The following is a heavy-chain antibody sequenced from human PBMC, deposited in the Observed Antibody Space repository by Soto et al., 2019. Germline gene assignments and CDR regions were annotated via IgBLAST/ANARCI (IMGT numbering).Heavy chain of an antibody. CDR3: AGGPYFGPDY. D-gene: IGHD3-9*01. CDR1: GGSISSSSYY. V-gene: IGHV4-39*01. Sequence: PSETLSLTCTVSGGSISSSSYYWGWIRQPPGKGLEWIGSIYYSGSTYYNPSLKSRVTISVDTSKNQLSLKLRSVTAADTAVYYCAGGPYFGPDYKGQGTLVPVSS. J-gene: IGHJ4*02. CDR2: IYYSGST.